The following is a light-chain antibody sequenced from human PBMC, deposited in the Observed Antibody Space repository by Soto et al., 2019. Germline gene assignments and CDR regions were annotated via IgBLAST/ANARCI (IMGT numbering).Light chain of an antibody. Sequence: ALTQPASVSGSPGQSITISCTGTRSDVGGYNYVSWYQQHPGKAPKLMIYEVSNRPSGVSNRFSGSKSGNTASLTISGLQAEDEADYYCSSYTSSSTRVFGGGTKLTVL. J-gene: IGLJ3*02. CDR3: SSYTSSSTRV. CDR1: RSDVGGYNY. V-gene: IGLV2-14*01. CDR2: EVS.